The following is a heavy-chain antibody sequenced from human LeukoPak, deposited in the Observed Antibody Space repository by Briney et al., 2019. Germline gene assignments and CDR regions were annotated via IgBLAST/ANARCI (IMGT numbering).Heavy chain of an antibody. V-gene: IGHV4-34*01. J-gene: IGHJ5*02. D-gene: IGHD3-16*01. CDR2: INHSGGT. Sequence: SETLSLTCAVYGGSFSGYYWSWIRQPPGKGLEWIGEINHSGGTNYNPSLKSRVTISVDTSKNQFSLKLSSVTAADTAVYYYARGRFLDPWGQGTLVTVSS. CDR1: GGSFSGYY. CDR3: ARGRFLDP.